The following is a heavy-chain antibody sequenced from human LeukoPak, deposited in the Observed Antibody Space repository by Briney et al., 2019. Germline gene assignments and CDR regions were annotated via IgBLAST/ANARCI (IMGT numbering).Heavy chain of an antibody. CDR1: GYTFTSYD. J-gene: IGHJ6*02. CDR3: ARDRSGTTVVVITFGPYYGMDV. D-gene: IGHD3-22*01. V-gene: IGHV1-8*01. CDR2: MNPNSGNT. Sequence: GASVKVSCKASGYTFTSYDINWVRQATGQGLEWMGWMNPNSGNTGYAQKFQGRVTMTRNTAISTAYMELSSLRSEDTAVYYCARDRSGTTVVVITFGPYYGMDVWGQGTTVTVSS.